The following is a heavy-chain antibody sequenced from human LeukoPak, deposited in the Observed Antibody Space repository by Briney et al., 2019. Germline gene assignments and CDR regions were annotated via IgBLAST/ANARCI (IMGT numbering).Heavy chain of an antibody. Sequence: GGSLRLSCTVSGFTFSSYGMHWVRQAPGKGLEWVAVISYDGSNKYYADSVKGRFTISRDNSKNTLYLQMNSLRAEDTAVYYCAKESSNYGDYYYYYYMDVWGKGTTVTVSS. CDR1: GFTFSSYG. CDR2: ISYDGSNK. J-gene: IGHJ6*03. D-gene: IGHD4-17*01. CDR3: AKESSNYGDYYYYYYMDV. V-gene: IGHV3-30*18.